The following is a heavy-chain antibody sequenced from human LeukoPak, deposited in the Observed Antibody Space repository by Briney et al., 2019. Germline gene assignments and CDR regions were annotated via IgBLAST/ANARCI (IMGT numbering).Heavy chain of an antibody. CDR1: GFTFSSYS. V-gene: IGHV3-23*01. Sequence: GGSLRLSCAASGFTFSSYSMNWVRQAPGKGLEWVSAISAGGGNTYHADSVKGRFTISRDNSKNTLHLQMNSLRAEDTAVYYCARLYYDFWSGYSHRGYWGQGTLVTVSS. CDR3: ARLYYDFWSGYSHRGY. D-gene: IGHD3-3*01. CDR2: ISAGGGNT. J-gene: IGHJ4*02.